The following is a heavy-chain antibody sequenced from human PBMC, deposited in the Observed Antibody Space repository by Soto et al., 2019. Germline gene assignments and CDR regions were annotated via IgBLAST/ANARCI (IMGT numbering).Heavy chain of an antibody. V-gene: IGHV3-21*01. CDR2: ISSSSSYI. Sequence: GGSLRLSCAASGFPFSSYSMNWVRQAPAKGLEWFSSISSSSSYIDYSASVKGRFTISRDNAKNSLYLQMNSLRAEDTAVYYCARDQRPTTVVTPGYFDYWGQGTLVTVSS. J-gene: IGHJ4*02. D-gene: IGHD4-17*01. CDR3: ARDQRPTTVVTPGYFDY. CDR1: GFPFSSYS.